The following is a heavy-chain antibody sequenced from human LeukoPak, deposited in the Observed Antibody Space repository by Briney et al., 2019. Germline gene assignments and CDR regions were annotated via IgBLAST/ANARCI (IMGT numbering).Heavy chain of an antibody. Sequence: PSETLSLTCTVSGGSISSYYWSWIRQPPGKGLEWIGYIYYSGSTNYNPSLKSRVTISVDTSKNQFSLKLSSVTAADTAVYYCARVAAFGELFYFDYWGQGTLVTVSS. D-gene: IGHD3-10*01. J-gene: IGHJ4*02. CDR3: ARVAAFGELFYFDY. V-gene: IGHV4-59*01. CDR2: IYYSGST. CDR1: GGSISSYY.